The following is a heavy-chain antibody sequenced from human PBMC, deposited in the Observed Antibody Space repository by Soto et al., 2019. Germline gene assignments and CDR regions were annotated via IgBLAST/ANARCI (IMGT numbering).Heavy chain of an antibody. CDR3: AREGRLQLWLRYYGMDV. CDR1: GFTFSSYS. Sequence: LRLSCAASGFTFSSYSMNWVRQAPGKGLEWVSYISSSSSTIYYADSVKGRFTISRDNAKNSLYLQMNSLRDEDTAVYYCAREGRLQLWLRYYGMDVWGQGTTVTVSS. J-gene: IGHJ6*02. V-gene: IGHV3-48*02. D-gene: IGHD5-18*01. CDR2: ISSSSSTI.